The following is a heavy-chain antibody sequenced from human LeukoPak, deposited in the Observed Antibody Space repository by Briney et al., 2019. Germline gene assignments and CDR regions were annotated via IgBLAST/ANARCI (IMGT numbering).Heavy chain of an antibody. D-gene: IGHD3-16*01. CDR1: VFTFENYW. V-gene: IGHV3-7*04. Sequence: GGSLRLSCVASVFTFENYWMFWVRQAPGKGLEWVAHIKEGGSEKYYADSVEGRFTISRDNAKNSLYLEMNGLRVEDTDVYYCARGGSRGILDNWGQGALVTVSS. CDR3: ARGGSRGILDN. J-gene: IGHJ4*02. CDR2: IKEGGSEK.